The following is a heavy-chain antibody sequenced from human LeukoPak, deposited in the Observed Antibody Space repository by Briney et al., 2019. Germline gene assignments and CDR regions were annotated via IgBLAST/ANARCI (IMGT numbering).Heavy chain of an antibody. CDR1: GYTFTSYG. Sequence: ASVKVSCKASGYTFTSYGISWVRQAPGQGLEWMGWISAYNNNTNYAQKLQGRVTMTTDTSTSTAYMELRSLRSDDTAVYYCARVTMVRGVITPWHFDYWGQGTLVTVSS. V-gene: IGHV1-18*01. CDR2: ISAYNNNT. J-gene: IGHJ4*02. D-gene: IGHD3-10*01. CDR3: ARVTMVRGVITPWHFDY.